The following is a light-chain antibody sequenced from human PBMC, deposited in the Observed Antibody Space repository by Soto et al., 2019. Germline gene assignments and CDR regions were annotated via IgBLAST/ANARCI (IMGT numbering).Light chain of an antibody. CDR1: RSNIGAGYD. Sequence: QSVLTQPPSVSGAQGQRVTISCTGSRSNIGAGYDVHWYQQLPGTAPKLLIYGNSNRPSGVPDRFSGSKSGTSASLAITGLQAEDEADYYCQSYDSSLSGYVVFGGGTQLTVL. V-gene: IGLV1-40*01. CDR3: QSYDSSLSGYVV. CDR2: GNS. J-gene: IGLJ2*01.